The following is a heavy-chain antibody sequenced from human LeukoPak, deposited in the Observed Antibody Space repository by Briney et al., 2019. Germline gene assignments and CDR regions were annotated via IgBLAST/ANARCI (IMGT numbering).Heavy chain of an antibody. D-gene: IGHD3-10*01. V-gene: IGHV4-34*01. Sequence: SETLSLTCGVYGGSFSGYYWSWIRQPPGKGLEWIGEINHSGSTNYNPSLKSRVTISVDTSKNQFSLKLSSVTAADTAVYYCARHGDGSGSYYFPGDYWGQGTLVTVSS. CDR1: GGSFSGYY. CDR3: ARHGDGSGSYYFPGDY. CDR2: INHSGST. J-gene: IGHJ4*02.